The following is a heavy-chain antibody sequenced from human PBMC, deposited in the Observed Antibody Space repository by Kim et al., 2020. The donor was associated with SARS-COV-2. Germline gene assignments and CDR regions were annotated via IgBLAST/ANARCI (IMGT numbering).Heavy chain of an antibody. CDR1: GDRVSSDSAA. J-gene: IGHJ4*02. D-gene: IGHD4-17*01. CDR3: TRERFGLRGDFDY. Sequence: SQTLSLTCAISGDRVSSDSAAWNWIRQAPSRGLEWLGRTNYRSKWNYDYAVSVKSRITINPDTSKKQFSLQLNSVTPEDTAVYYCTRERFGLRGDFDYWGQATLVTVSS. CDR2: TNYRSKWNY. V-gene: IGHV6-1*01.